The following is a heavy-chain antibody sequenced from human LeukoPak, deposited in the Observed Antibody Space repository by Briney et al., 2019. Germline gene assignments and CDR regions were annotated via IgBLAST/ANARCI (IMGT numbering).Heavy chain of an antibody. D-gene: IGHD3-10*01. J-gene: IGHJ4*02. Sequence: GGSLRLSCAASGFTFSSYAMHWVRQAPGKGLEWVAVISYDGSNKYYADSVKGRFTISRDNSKNTLYLQMSSLRADDTALFYCAKPAYYSDSGSFPTQYYFDYWGQGTLVTVSS. V-gene: IGHV3-30*04. CDR3: AKPAYYSDSGSFPTQYYFDY. CDR1: GFTFSSYA. CDR2: ISYDGSNK.